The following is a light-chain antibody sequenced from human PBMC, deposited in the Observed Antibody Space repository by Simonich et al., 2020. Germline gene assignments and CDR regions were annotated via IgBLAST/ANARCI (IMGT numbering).Light chain of an antibody. Sequence: SYELTQPPSVSVPPGQTARITCSGDALPKQYDYWYQKKPGQAPVLVIYKDRDRPSGIPERFAGSSSGTTVTLTISGVQAEDEADYYCQSADSSGTYVVFGGGTKLTVL. CDR3: QSADSSGTYVV. CDR1: ALPKQY. V-gene: IGLV3-25*03. CDR2: KDR. J-gene: IGLJ2*01.